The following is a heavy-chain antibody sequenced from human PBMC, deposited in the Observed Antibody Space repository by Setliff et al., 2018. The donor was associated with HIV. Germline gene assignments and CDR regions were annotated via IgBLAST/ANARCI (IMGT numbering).Heavy chain of an antibody. CDR1: GYSISSGYY. CDR2: FYHSGST. J-gene: IGHJ4*02. CDR3: ARLGHTFGGPGY. D-gene: IGHD3-16*01. Sequence: KTSETLSLTCAVSGYSISSGYYWGWIRQPPGKGLEWIGSFYHSGSTYYNPSLRSRVTISVDTSKNQFSLKLSSVTAADTAVYYCARLGHTFGGPGYWGQGTLVTVSS. V-gene: IGHV4-38-2*01.